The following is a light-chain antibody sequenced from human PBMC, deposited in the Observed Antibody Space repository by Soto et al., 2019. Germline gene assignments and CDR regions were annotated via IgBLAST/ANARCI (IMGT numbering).Light chain of an antibody. Sequence: DIQMTQSPSSLSASVGDRVTITCRASQRINTDLNWYQEKPGKAPKVLIYGASSLQSGVPSRFSGSGSGTDFTLTISSLQTEDFATYYCQQSYSTPWTFGQGTKVEIK. CDR3: QQSYSTPWT. V-gene: IGKV1-39*01. CDR1: QRINTD. J-gene: IGKJ1*01. CDR2: GAS.